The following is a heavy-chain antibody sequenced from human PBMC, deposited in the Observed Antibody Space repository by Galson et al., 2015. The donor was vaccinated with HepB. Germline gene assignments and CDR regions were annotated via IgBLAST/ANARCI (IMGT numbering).Heavy chain of an antibody. V-gene: IGHV3-15*01. J-gene: IGHJ4*02. Sequence: SLRLSCAASGFTFTNAWMSWVRQAPGKGLEWVCHIKSKIEDGTTVYAAPVEGRITISRDDPKNTVYLQMDSLKTEDTAVYYCTTGIDYYGSGTQPRPDDWGQRTLVTVSS. CDR2: IKSKIEDGTT. D-gene: IGHD3-10*01. CDR1: GFTFTNAW. CDR3: TTGIDYYGSGTQPRPDD.